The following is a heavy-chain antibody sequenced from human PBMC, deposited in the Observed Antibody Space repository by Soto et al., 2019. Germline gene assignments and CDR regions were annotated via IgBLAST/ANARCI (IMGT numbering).Heavy chain of an antibody. J-gene: IGHJ5*02. V-gene: IGHV3-23*01. CDR3: AKHPYIAAAGTHLDP. Sequence: GGSLRLSCAASGFTFSSYAMSWVRQAPGKGLEWVSAISGSGGSTYYADSVKGRFTISRDNSKNTLYLQMNSLRAEDTAVYYCAKHPYIAAAGTHLDPWGQGTMVTVYS. D-gene: IGHD6-13*01. CDR1: GFTFSSYA. CDR2: ISGSGGST.